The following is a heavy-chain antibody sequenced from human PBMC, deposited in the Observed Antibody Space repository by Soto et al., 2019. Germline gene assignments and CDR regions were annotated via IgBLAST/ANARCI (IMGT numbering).Heavy chain of an antibody. CDR2: IIPISGIA. Sequence: QVPLVQSGAEVKKPGSSVKVSCKASGGTFSSYAISWVRQAPGQGLEWMGGIIPISGIANYAQKFQGRVTITADESTSTAYMELSSLRSEDTAVYYCARSQGSSTSLEIYYYYYYGMDVWGQGTTVTVSS. J-gene: IGHJ6*02. CDR3: ARSQGSSTSLEIYYYYYYGMDV. CDR1: GGTFSSYA. V-gene: IGHV1-69*01. D-gene: IGHD2-2*01.